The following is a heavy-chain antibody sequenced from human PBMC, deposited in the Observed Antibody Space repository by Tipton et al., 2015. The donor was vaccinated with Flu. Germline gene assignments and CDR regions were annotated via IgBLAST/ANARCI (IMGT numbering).Heavy chain of an antibody. V-gene: IGHV1-2*02. CDR2: INPDSGGT. J-gene: IGHJ4*02. CDR1: GYIFSDYY. Sequence: QVQLVQSGPEVKKPGASVKVSCKPSGYIFSDYYVHWVRQAPEQGLEWMGWINPDSGGTNYAQKFQGRVIMTRDTSISTAYMELRSLTSDDTAVYYCARDQNYYGSGSYYNSDYWGQGTLLTASS. D-gene: IGHD3-10*01. CDR3: ARDQNYYGSGSYYNSDY.